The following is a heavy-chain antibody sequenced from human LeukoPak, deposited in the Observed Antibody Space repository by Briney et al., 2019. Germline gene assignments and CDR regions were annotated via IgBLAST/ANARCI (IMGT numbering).Heavy chain of an antibody. V-gene: IGHV3-30-3*01. CDR2: ISYDGSNK. CDR3: ARENYNALDV. D-gene: IGHD1-1*01. Sequence: PGGSLRLSCAASGFTFSSYAMHWVRQAPGKGLEWVAVISYDGSNKYYADSVKGRLTISRDNAKNTLYLQMNSLRAEDTAVYYCARENYNALDVWGQGTTVTVSS. CDR1: GFTFSSYA. J-gene: IGHJ6*02.